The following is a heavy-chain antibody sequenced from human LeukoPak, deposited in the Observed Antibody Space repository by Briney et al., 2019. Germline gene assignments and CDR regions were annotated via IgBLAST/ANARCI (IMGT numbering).Heavy chain of an antibody. CDR3: AKGDTAMAPLMGYYFDY. CDR2: ISGSGGST. D-gene: IGHD5-18*01. J-gene: IGHJ4*02. Sequence: PGGSLRLSCAASGFTFSSYAMSWVRQAPGKGLEWVSAISGSGGSTYYADSVKGRFTISRDNSKNTLYLQMNSLRAEDTAVYYCAKGDTAMAPLMGYYFDYWGQGTLVTVSS. CDR1: GFTFSSYA. V-gene: IGHV3-23*01.